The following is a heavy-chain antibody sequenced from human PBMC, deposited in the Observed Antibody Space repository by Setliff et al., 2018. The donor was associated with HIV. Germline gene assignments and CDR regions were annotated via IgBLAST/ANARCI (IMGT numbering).Heavy chain of an antibody. CDR3: ARGESSTWDLAEHFQH. Sequence: KTSETLSLTCTVFGVSVSSGGYYWSWIRQHPGKGLEWIGDVHHTGTTYLNPSLKSRITISVDTSKNQFSLKLGFVTAADTAVYHCARGESSTWDLAEHFQHWGHGTLVTVSS. CDR2: VHHTGTT. D-gene: IGHD2-2*01. CDR1: GVSVSSGGYY. J-gene: IGHJ1*01. V-gene: IGHV4-31*03.